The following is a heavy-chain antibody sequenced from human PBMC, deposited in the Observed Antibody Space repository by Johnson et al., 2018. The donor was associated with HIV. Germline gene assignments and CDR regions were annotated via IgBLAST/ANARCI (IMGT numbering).Heavy chain of an antibody. V-gene: IGHV3-30*18. D-gene: IGHD3-22*01. Sequence: QVQLVESGGGVVQPGRSLRLSCAASGFTFSSYGMHWVRQAPGKGLEWVAVISYDGSNKYYADSVKGRFTISRDNSKNTLYLQMSSLRAEDTAVYYCAKEGYYDSSGYYHRAFDIWGQGTMVTVSS. CDR3: AKEGYYDSSGYYHRAFDI. J-gene: IGHJ3*02. CDR1: GFTFSSYG. CDR2: ISYDGSNK.